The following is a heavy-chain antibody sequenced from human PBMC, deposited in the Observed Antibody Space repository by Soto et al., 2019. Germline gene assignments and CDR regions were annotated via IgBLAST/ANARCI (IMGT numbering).Heavy chain of an antibody. D-gene: IGHD3-10*01. V-gene: IGHV3-30*04. CDR1: GFMFSRYA. CDR3: VRSRSGAVPDSFAY. CDR2: ISKDGSVI. J-gene: IGHJ4*02. Sequence: QVQLVESGGGVVPPGRSLRLSCAASGFMFSRYAMHWVRQAPGKGLEWVAVISKDGSVIYSADSVKGRFTISRDKSKNMVYLQLNSLRDEDTAVFYCVRSRSGAVPDSFAYWGQGILVTVAS.